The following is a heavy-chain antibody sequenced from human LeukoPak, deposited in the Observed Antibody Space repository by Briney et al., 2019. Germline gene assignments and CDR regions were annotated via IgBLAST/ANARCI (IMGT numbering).Heavy chain of an antibody. V-gene: IGHV3-11*01. CDR2: ISSSGSTI. CDR3: ARDVGIAARQDWFDP. Sequence: GGSLRLSCAASGFTFSDYYMSWIRQAPGKGLEWISYISSSGSTIYYADSVKGRFTISRDNAKNSLYLQMNSLRAEDTAVYYCARDVGIAARQDWFDPWGQGTLVTVSS. CDR1: GFTFSDYY. J-gene: IGHJ5*02. D-gene: IGHD6-6*01.